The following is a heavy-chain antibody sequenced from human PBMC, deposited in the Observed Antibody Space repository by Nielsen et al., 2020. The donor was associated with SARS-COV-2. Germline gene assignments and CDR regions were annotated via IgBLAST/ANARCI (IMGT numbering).Heavy chain of an antibody. J-gene: IGHJ4*02. D-gene: IGHD3-10*01. CDR3: ARDHDLWFGELLTPDLPSD. CDR2: IWYDGSNK. V-gene: IGHV3-33*01. CDR1: GFTFSSYG. Sequence: GESLKISCAASGFTFSSYGMHWVRQAPGKGLEWVAVIWYDGSNKYYADSVKGRFTISRDNSKNTLYLQMNSLRAEDTAVYYCARDHDLWFGELLTPDLPSDWGQGTLVTASS.